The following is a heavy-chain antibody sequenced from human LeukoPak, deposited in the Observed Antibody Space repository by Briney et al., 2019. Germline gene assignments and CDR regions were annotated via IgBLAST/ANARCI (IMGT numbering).Heavy chain of an antibody. CDR1: GFSFSSYT. J-gene: IGHJ4*02. CDR3: ARGYCSGGSCYNLDY. Sequence: GGSLRLSCAASGFSFSSYTMNWVRQAPGKGPEWTSYISSGSSTIYYADSVKGRFTISRGNAKNSLYLQMNSLRAEDTAVYYCARGYCSGGSCYNLDYWGQGTLVTVSS. D-gene: IGHD2-15*01. CDR2: ISSGSSTI. V-gene: IGHV3-48*01.